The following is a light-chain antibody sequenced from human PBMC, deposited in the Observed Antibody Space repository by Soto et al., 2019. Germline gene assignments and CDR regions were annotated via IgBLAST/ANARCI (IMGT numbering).Light chain of an antibody. V-gene: IGKV1-5*01. Sequence: DIQMTQSPSTLSASVGDRVTITCRASQSISSWLAWYQQKPGKAPKLLIYDASSLESGVPSRFSGSGSGTEFTLTISSLQPDDFATEYCQQYNSYSPSWTFGQGTKVEIK. CDR3: QQYNSYSPSWT. CDR1: QSISSW. J-gene: IGKJ1*01. CDR2: DAS.